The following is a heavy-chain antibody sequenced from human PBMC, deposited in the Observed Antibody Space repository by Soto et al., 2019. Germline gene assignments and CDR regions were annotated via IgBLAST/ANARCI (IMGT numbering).Heavy chain of an antibody. V-gene: IGHV1-69*13. J-gene: IGHJ4*02. D-gene: IGHD3-22*01. Sequence: ASVKVSCKASGGTFSSYTIGWVRQAPGQGLEWMGGIFPLFGTANYAQKFQGRVTITADESTSTAYMELSSLRSDDTAVYYCARDLGGYYYDSSGSDYFDYWGQGTLVTVSS. CDR1: GGTFSSYT. CDR3: ARDLGGYYYDSSGSDYFDY. CDR2: IFPLFGTA.